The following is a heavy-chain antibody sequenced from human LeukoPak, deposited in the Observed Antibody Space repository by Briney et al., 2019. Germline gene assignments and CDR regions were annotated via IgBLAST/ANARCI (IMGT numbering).Heavy chain of an antibody. J-gene: IGHJ4*02. CDR3: ARYVAGGRGDGYNKGQFDY. CDR1: GYSFTSYW. V-gene: IGHV5-51*01. Sequence: GESLKISCKGSGYSFTSYWIGWVRQMPGKGLEWMGIIYPGDSDTRYSPSFQGQVTISADKSISTAYLQWSSLKASDTAMYYCARYVAGGRGDGYNKGQFDYWGQGTLVIVSS. CDR2: IYPGDSDT. D-gene: IGHD5-24*01.